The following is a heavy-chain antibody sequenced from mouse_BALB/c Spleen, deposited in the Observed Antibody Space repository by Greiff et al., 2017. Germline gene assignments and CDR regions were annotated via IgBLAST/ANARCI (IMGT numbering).Heavy chain of an antibody. V-gene: IGHV1-87*01. CDR2: IYPGDGDT. J-gene: IGHJ4*01. CDR1: GYTFTSYW. CDR3: AGGGGAASLDY. Sequence: VQLQQSGAELARPGASVKLSCKASGYTFTSYWMQWVKQRPGQGLEWIGAIYPGDGDTRYTQKFKGKATLTADKSSSTAYMQLSSLASEDSAVYYCAGGGGAASLDYWGQGTSVTVSS.